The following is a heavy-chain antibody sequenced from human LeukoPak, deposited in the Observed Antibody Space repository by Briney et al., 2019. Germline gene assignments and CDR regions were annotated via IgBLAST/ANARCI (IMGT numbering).Heavy chain of an antibody. CDR2: ISAYNAYT. Sequence: ASVKVSCKASGYTFTSYGITWVRQAPGQGLEWMGWISAYNAYTYYAQKLQGRVTMTTDTSTSTAYMELRSLRSDDTAVYYCARDVLHRIHYDSSAYYPGSSYWGQGTLVTVSS. V-gene: IGHV1-18*01. CDR1: GYTFTSYG. J-gene: IGHJ4*02. CDR3: ARDVLHRIHYDSSAYYPGSSY. D-gene: IGHD3-22*01.